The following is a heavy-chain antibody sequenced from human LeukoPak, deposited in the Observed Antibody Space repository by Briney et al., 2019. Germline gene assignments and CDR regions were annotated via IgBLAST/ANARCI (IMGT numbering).Heavy chain of an antibody. D-gene: IGHD3-3*01. J-gene: IGHJ4*02. Sequence: ASVKVSCKASGYTFTSYYMHWVRQAPGQGLEWMGIINPSGGRTSYAQKFQGRVTMTRDTSTSTVYMELSSLRSEDTAVYYCARDHESTYYDFWSGYFSQRSYYFDYWGQGTLVTVSS. V-gene: IGHV1-46*01. CDR1: GYTFTSYY. CDR2: INPSGGRT. CDR3: ARDHESTYYDFWSGYFSQRSYYFDY.